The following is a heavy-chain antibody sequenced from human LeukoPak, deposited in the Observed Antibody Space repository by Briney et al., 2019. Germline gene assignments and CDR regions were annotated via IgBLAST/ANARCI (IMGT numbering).Heavy chain of an antibody. Sequence: SETLSLTCTVSGGSISSGDYYWSWIRQPPGKGLEWIGYIYYSGSTYYNPSLKSRVTISVDTSKNQFSLKLSSVTAADTAVYYCARIIVVVPAATNWFDPWGQGTLVTVSS. V-gene: IGHV4-30-4*08. J-gene: IGHJ5*02. CDR3: ARIIVVVPAATNWFDP. CDR2: IYYSGST. D-gene: IGHD2-2*01. CDR1: GGSISSGDYY.